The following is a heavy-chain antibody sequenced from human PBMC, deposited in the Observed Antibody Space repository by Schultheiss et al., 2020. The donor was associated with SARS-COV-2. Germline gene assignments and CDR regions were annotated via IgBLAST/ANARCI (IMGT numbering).Heavy chain of an antibody. J-gene: IGHJ5*02. Sequence: GESLKISCKGSGYSFTSYWIGWVRQMPGKGLEWMGRIDPSDSYTNYSPSFQGHVTISADKSISTAYLQWSSLKASDTAMYYCARHLNYYDSSGYGYWFDPWGQGTLVTVSS. CDR2: IDPSDSYT. CDR3: ARHLNYYDSSGYGYWFDP. V-gene: IGHV5-10-1*01. D-gene: IGHD3-22*01. CDR1: GYSFTSYW.